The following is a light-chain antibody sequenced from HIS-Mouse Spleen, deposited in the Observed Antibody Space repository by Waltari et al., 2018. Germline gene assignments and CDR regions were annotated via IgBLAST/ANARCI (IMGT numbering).Light chain of an antibody. CDR2: AAS. CDR1: QGISSY. Sequence: DIQLTQSPSFLSASVGDRVTITCRASQGISSYFAWYKQKPGKAPKLLIYAASTLQSGVPSRFSGSGSGTEFTLTISSLQPEDFATYYCQQLNSYPFTFGGGTKVEIK. V-gene: IGKV1-9*01. J-gene: IGKJ4*01. CDR3: QQLNSYPFT.